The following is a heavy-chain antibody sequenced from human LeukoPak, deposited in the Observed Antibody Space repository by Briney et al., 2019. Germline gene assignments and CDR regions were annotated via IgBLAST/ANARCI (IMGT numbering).Heavy chain of an antibody. CDR3: ARGIAAAGSAYYFDY. Sequence: SVKVSCKASGGTFSSYAISWVRQAPGQGLEWMGRIIPILGIANYAQKFQGRVTITADKSTSTAYMELSSLRSEDTAVYYCARGIAAAGSAYYFDYWGQGTLVTVSS. CDR2: IIPILGIA. D-gene: IGHD6-13*01. J-gene: IGHJ4*02. CDR1: GGTFSSYA. V-gene: IGHV1-69*04.